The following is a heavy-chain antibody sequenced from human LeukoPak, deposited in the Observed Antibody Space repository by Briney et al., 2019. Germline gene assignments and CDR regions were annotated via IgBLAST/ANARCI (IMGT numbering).Heavy chain of an antibody. Sequence: GGSLRLSCVASRFAFSKYVMTWVRQGPGQGVEWVESIRAGGHVTFYADSVKGRFRASRDNSRNTAYLEMNSLRVDDTGVYFCANWGGTQTIGDIWYGPLDYWGQGTQVTVSS. V-gene: IGHV3-23*01. CDR1: RFAFSKYV. CDR2: IRAGGHVT. D-gene: IGHD3-16*01. CDR3: ANWGGTQTIGDIWYGPLDY. J-gene: IGHJ4*02.